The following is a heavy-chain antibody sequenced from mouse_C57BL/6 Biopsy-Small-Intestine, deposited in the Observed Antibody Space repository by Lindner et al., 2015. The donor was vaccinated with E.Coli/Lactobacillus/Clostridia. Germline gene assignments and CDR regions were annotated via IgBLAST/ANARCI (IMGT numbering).Heavy chain of an antibody. CDR3: ARGDSMDY. CDR1: GYTFIVYW. Sequence: VQLQESGAELAKPGASVKLSCKASGYTFIVYWIHWVKQRPGQGLEWIGYINPSSGYTDCNQKFKDKATLTADKSSNTAYMQLSSLTYEDSAVYYCARGDSMDYWGQGTSVTASS. J-gene: IGHJ4*01. V-gene: IGHV1-7*01. CDR2: INPSSGYT.